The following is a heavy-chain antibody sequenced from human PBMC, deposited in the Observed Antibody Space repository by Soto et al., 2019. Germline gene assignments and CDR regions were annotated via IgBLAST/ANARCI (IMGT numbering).Heavy chain of an antibody. CDR2: IIPIFTTA. Sequence: QVQLVQSGAEVKKPGSSVKVSCKSSGGTFSTYAISWVRQAPGQGLEWMGGIIPIFTTANYAQKFQGRVTIHPDEAQTSAKMERIRRRPEDTARQYCARNEKLVAPGSSAWHYSQGMDVWGQGATVT. D-gene: IGHD1-1*01. J-gene: IGHJ6*02. CDR3: ARNEKLVAPGSSAWHYSQGMDV. V-gene: IGHV1-69*05. CDR1: GGTFSTYA.